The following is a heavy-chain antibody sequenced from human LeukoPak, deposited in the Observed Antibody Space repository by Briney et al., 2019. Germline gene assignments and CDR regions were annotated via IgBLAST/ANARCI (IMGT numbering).Heavy chain of an antibody. CDR1: GGSISSNNDY. V-gene: IGHV4-39*07. CDR3: ARLGAAAGKDY. Sequence: PSETLSLTCTVSGGSISSNNDYWGWVRQPPGRGLEWIGSIYYSGSTYDNPSLKSRVTISVDTSKNQFSLKLSSVTAADTAVYYCARLGAAAGKDYWGQGTLVTVSS. D-gene: IGHD6-13*01. CDR2: IYYSGST. J-gene: IGHJ4*02.